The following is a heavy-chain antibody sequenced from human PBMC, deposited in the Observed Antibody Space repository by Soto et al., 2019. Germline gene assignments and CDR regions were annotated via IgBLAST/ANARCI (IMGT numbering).Heavy chain of an antibody. D-gene: IGHD5-12*01. V-gene: IGHV3-72*01. J-gene: IGHJ4*02. Sequence: GGSLRLSCAASGFTFSDYYVDWVRQVAGKRLEWVGRTRNKAHSYTPEYAPSVKGRFSISRDESKDSMYLQMNSLKIEDTAVYYCARDTGGSYDYWGQGALVTVSS. CDR2: TRNKAHSYTP. CDR1: GFTFSDYY. CDR3: ARDTGGSYDY.